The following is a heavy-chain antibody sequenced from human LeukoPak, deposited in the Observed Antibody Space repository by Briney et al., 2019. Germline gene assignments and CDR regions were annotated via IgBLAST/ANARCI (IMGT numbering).Heavy chain of an antibody. V-gene: IGHV3-23*01. CDR2: ITGSGDST. CDR3: AKGTSEPHYYFYMDV. J-gene: IGHJ6*03. CDR1: GFTFSSYG. D-gene: IGHD1-1*01. Sequence: GGSLRLSCAASGFTFSSYGMHWVRQAPGKGLEWVSGITGSGDSTFYADSVKGRFTISRDNSKNTLYLQMHSLRAEDTAVYYCAKGTSEPHYYFYMDVWGKGTTVTVSS.